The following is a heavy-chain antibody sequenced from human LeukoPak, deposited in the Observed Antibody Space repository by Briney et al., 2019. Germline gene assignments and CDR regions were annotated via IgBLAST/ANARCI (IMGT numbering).Heavy chain of an antibody. J-gene: IGHJ3*02. D-gene: IGHD3-22*01. CDR2: ISSSGSTI. CDR1: GFTFSSYS. CDR3: ARPYYYDSSGYPVTDAFDI. Sequence: GGSLRLSCAASGFTFSSYSMNWVRQAPGKGLEWVSYISSSGSTIYYADSVKGRFTISRDNAKNSLYLQMNSLRAEDTAVYYCARPYYYDSSGYPVTDAFDIWGQGTMVTVSS. V-gene: IGHV3-48*04.